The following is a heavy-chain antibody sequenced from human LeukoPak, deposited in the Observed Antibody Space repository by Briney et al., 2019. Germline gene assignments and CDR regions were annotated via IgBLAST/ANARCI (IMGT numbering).Heavy chain of an antibody. J-gene: IGHJ4*02. D-gene: IGHD6-13*01. Sequence: GGSLRLSCAASGFTFSSYSMIWVRQAPGKGLEWVSSISSSSSYIYYADSVKGRFTISRDNAKNSLYLQMNSLRAEDTAVYHCARESSSWRYFDYWGQGTLVTVSS. CDR2: ISSSSSYI. V-gene: IGHV3-21*01. CDR1: GFTFSSYS. CDR3: ARESSSWRYFDY.